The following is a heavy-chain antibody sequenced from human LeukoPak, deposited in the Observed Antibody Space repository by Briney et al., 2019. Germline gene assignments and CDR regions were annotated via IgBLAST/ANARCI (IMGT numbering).Heavy chain of an antibody. Sequence: PGRSLRLSCAASGFTFSSYAMHWVRQAPGKGLEWVAVISYDGSNKYYADSVKGRFTISRDNSKNTLYLQMNSLRAEDTAVYYCARWGPERRADYWGQGTLVTVSS. V-gene: IGHV3-30-3*01. CDR3: ARWGPERRADY. CDR2: ISYDGSNK. J-gene: IGHJ4*02. D-gene: IGHD1-1*01. CDR1: GFTFSSYA.